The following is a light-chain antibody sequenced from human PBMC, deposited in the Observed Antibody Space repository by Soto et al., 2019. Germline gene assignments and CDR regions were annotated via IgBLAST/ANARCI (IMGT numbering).Light chain of an antibody. V-gene: IGKV3-15*01. Sequence: EIAMTQSPATLSVSPGERATLSCRASQSVDRNLAWYQQKPGQAPRLLIYSASTRAIGIPARFSGSGSGTEFTLTLSSLQCEDFAVYYCQQYDNWPPLTFGGGTKVEIK. CDR2: SAS. CDR1: QSVDRN. CDR3: QQYDNWPPLT. J-gene: IGKJ4*01.